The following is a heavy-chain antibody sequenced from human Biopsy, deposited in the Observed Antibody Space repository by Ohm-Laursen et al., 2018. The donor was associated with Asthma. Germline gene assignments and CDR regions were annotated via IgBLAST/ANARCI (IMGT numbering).Heavy chain of an antibody. D-gene: IGHD3-3*01. J-gene: IGHJ5*02. Sequence: PGTLSLTCAVSGVSISSTNWWSWVRQPPGKGLEWIGEIYHSGSTNYNPSLQSRVSISVDTSKNQFSLKLSSVTAADTAVYYCARGIGLSGYDFWSGYSATPNWFDPWGQGTLVTVSS. CDR2: IYHSGST. CDR3: ARGIGLSGYDFWSGYSATPNWFDP. CDR1: GVSISSTNW. V-gene: IGHV4-4*03.